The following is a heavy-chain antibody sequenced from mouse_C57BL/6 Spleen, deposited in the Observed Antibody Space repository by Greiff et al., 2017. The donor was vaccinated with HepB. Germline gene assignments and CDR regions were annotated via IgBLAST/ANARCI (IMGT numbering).Heavy chain of an antibody. CDR2: IRNKANGYTT. CDR3: ARQADYGNSYFDY. CDR1: GFTFTDYY. J-gene: IGHJ2*01. V-gene: IGHV7-3*01. Sequence: EVKLMESGGGLVQPGGSLSLSCAASGFTFTDYYMSWVRQPPGKALEWLGFIRNKANGYTTEYSASVKGRFTISRDNSQSILYLQMNALRAEDSATYYCARQADYGNSYFDYWGQGATLTVSS. D-gene: IGHD2-1*01.